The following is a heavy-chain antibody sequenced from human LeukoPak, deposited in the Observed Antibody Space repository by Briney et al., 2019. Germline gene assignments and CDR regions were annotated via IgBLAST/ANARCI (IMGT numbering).Heavy chain of an antibody. J-gene: IGHJ4*02. CDR2: IKSKTDGGTT. Sequence: GGSLRLFCAASGFTFSNAWMSWVRQAPGKGLEWVGRIKSKTDGGTTDYAAPVKGRFTISRDDSKNTLYLQMNSLRAEDTAIYYCAKARSGWVVAASDYWGQGTLVTVSS. CDR3: AKARSGWVVAASDY. V-gene: IGHV3-15*01. D-gene: IGHD2-15*01. CDR1: GFTFSNAW.